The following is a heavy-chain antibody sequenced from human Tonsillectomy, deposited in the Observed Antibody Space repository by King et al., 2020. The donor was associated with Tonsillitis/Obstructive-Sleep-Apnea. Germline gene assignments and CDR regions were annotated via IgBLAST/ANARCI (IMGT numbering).Heavy chain of an antibody. CDR2: IWYDGSNK. Sequence: HVQLVESGGGVVQPGRSLRLSCASSGVTFCRYGMHWVRQAPGKGLEWVAVIWYDGSNKYYADSVKGRFTISRKHSKNTLYLQMNILRAEDTAVYYCARSNSVAAAGNQGEYNWIDPWGQGTLVTVSS. CDR1: GVTFCRYG. J-gene: IGHJ5*02. D-gene: IGHD6-13*01. CDR3: ARSNSVAAAGNQGEYNWIDP. V-gene: IGHV3-33*01.